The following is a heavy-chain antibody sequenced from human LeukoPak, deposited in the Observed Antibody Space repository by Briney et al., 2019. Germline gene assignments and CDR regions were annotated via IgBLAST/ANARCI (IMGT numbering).Heavy chain of an antibody. CDR3: ARDMVSTWPYFYTYYYMDV. CDR1: GASITSYS. Sequence: SETLSLTCTVSGASITSYSWNWIRQPAGKGLEWIGRIHGNVSTNYNPSFKNRVTMSLDTSKSQFSLKMTSVTAADTALYFCARDMVSTWPYFYTYYYMDVWGQGTTVAVTS. D-gene: IGHD6-13*01. J-gene: IGHJ6*03. V-gene: IGHV4-4*07. CDR2: IHGNVST.